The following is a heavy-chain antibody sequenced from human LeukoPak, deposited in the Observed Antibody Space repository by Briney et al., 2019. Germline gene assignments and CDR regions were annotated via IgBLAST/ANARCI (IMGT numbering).Heavy chain of an antibody. CDR2: IKEDGSEK. CDR1: GFTFSRYW. CDR3: ARDYFGY. V-gene: IGHV3-7*01. J-gene: IGHJ4*02. Sequence: GSLRLSCAASGFTFSRYWMSWVRQAPGKGLEWVANIKEDGSEKYYVDSVKGRFTITRDNAKNSLYLQMNSLRAEDTAVYYCARDYFGYWGQGTLVTVSS.